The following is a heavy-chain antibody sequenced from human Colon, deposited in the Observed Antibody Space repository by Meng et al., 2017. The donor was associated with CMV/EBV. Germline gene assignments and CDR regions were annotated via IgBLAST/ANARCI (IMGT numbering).Heavy chain of an antibody. CDR2: ISYSGNT. J-gene: IGHJ4*02. CDR3: ARETSGWSTGIDY. CDR1: GGSVNSGSYY. V-gene: IGHV4-61*01. D-gene: IGHD6-19*01. Sequence: SETLSLTCNVSGGSVNSGSYYWTWIRQPPGKGLEWIGHISYSGNTNYNPSLKSRLTIEVDTSTNQFSLKLTSVSAADTAMYYCARETSGWSTGIDYWGQGTLVTVSS.